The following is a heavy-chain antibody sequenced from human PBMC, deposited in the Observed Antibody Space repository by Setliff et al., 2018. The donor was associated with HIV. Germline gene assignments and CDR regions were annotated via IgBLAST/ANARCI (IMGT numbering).Heavy chain of an antibody. CDR3: AREPGTWELRRFYYMDV. V-gene: IGHV1-46*01. J-gene: IGHJ6*03. CDR1: GYTFISYY. D-gene: IGHD1-26*01. CDR2: INPSGGST. Sequence: GASVKVSCKASGYTFISYYMHWVRQAPGQGLEWMGVINPSGGSTTYAQKFQGRVTMTRDTSTTTVYMEVSSLRSEDTAVYYCAREPGTWELRRFYYMDVWGKGTKVTVSS.